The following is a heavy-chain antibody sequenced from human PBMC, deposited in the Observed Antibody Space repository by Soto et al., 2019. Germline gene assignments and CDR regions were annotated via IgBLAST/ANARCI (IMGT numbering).Heavy chain of an antibody. Sequence: GASVKVSCKASGYTFTSYYMHWVRQAPGQGLEWMGIINPSGGSTSYAQKFQGRVTMTRNTSTSTVYMELSSLRSEDTAVYYCARVGPDYYDISGYSNYYYGMDVWGQGTTVTVSS. CDR2: INPSGGST. V-gene: IGHV1-46*01. CDR3: ARVGPDYYDISGYSNYYYGMDV. CDR1: GYTFTSYY. D-gene: IGHD3-22*01. J-gene: IGHJ6*02.